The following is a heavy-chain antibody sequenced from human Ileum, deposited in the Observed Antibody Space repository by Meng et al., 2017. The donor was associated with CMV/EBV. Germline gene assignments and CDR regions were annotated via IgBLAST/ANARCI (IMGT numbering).Heavy chain of an antibody. CDR1: GASISSSDYY. J-gene: IGHJ4*02. Sequence: VHLQESGPGLVKPSQTLSLTCPVSGASISSSDYYWSWIRQPPGKGLEWIGYIHYSGSTYYNPSLKSRVTISEDTSKNQFSLKLNSVTAADTAVYYCARASYYDSSYFDNWGQGTLVTVSS. D-gene: IGHD3-22*01. CDR2: IHYSGST. V-gene: IGHV4-30-4*08. CDR3: ARASYYDSSYFDN.